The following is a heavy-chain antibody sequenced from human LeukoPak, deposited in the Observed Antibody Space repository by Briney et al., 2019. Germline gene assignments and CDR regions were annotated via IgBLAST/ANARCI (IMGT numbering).Heavy chain of an antibody. V-gene: IGHV4-59*01. D-gene: IGHD4-17*01. CDR3: ARDLVTVTKGFNI. CDR1: DYSFSSYD. J-gene: IGHJ3*02. CDR2: ISYIRSN. Sequence: SETLTLTCAASDYSFSSYDWTWIRQPPGKGLEWMGCISYIRSNTYNASLKSRVTISIDTSKNQFSLKLSSVTAADTAVYYCARDLVTVTKGFNIWGQGTMVSVSS.